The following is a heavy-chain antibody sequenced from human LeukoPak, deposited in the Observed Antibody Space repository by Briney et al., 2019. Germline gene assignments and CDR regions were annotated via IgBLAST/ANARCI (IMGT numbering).Heavy chain of an antibody. Sequence: GGSLRLSCAASGFTFSSYSMNWVRQAPGKGLEWVSSISSSSSYIYYADPVKGRFTISRDNAKNSLYLQMNSLRAEDTAVYYCAPPAVAGTIHWGQGTLVTVSS. J-gene: IGHJ4*02. CDR1: GFTFSSYS. V-gene: IGHV3-21*01. D-gene: IGHD6-19*01. CDR3: APPAVAGTIH. CDR2: ISSSSSYI.